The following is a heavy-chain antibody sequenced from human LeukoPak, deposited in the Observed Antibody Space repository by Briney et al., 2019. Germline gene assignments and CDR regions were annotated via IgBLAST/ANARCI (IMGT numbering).Heavy chain of an antibody. CDR3: ARRVAGAIYGMDV. D-gene: IGHD6-19*01. CDR2: IYYSGST. Sequence: SETLSLTCTVSGGSISSYYWSWIRQPPGKGLEWIGYIYYSGSTNYNPSLKSRVTIPVDTSKNQFSLKLSSVTAADTAVYYCARRVAGAIYGMDVWGQGTTVTVSS. V-gene: IGHV4-59*08. CDR1: GGSISSYY. J-gene: IGHJ6*02.